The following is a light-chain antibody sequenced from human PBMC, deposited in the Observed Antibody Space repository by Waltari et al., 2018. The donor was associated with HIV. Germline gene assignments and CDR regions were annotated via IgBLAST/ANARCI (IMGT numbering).Light chain of an antibody. J-gene: IGLJ1*01. CDR1: SSDVGGYNY. Sequence: QSAPTQPASVSGSPGQSITIPCTGTSSDVGGYNYVSWYQQHPGKAPKLMIYDVSNRPSGVSNRFSGSKSGNTASLTISGLQAEDEADYYCSSYTSSSSYVFGTGTKVTVL. CDR3: SSYTSSSSYV. CDR2: DVS. V-gene: IGLV2-14*01.